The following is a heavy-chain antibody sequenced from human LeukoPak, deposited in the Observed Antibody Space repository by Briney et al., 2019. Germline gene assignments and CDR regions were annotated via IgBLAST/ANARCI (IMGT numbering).Heavy chain of an antibody. V-gene: IGHV4-59*12. J-gene: IGHJ4*02. CDR3: ARGKGNTAMGDYFDY. CDR1: GGSLSSYY. D-gene: IGHD5-18*01. CDR2: IYYSGST. Sequence: SETLSLTCTVSGGSLSSYYWSWIRQPPGKGLEWVRYIYYSGSTNYNPSLKSRVTISVDTSKNQFSLKLSSVTAADTAVYYCARGKGNTAMGDYFDYWGQGTLVTVSS.